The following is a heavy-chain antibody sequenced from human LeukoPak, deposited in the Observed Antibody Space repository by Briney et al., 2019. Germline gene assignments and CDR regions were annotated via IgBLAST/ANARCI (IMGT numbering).Heavy chain of an antibody. CDR1: GGSISSYY. J-gene: IGHJ4*02. Sequence: PSETLSLTCTVSGGSISSYYWSWVRQPPGKGLEWIGYIYYSGSTSYNPSLKSRVTISVDTSKNQFSLKLTSVTAADTAVYYCATSNWLRDSNFDSWGQGTLVTVSS. V-gene: IGHV4-59*08. CDR2: IYYSGST. D-gene: IGHD4-11*01. CDR3: ATSNWLRDSNFDS.